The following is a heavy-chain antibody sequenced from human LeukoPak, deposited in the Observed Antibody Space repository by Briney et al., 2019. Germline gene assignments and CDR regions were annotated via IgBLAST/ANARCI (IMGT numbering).Heavy chain of an antibody. CDR3: AVGSYLGRNFDY. V-gene: IGHV3-23*01. J-gene: IGHJ4*02. D-gene: IGHD1-26*01. CDR2: INGSGGST. CDR1: GFTFSSYA. Sequence: ASLRLSCAASGFTFSSYAMSWVRQAPGKGLEWVSAINGSGGSTYYADSVKGRFTISRDNSKNTLYLQMNMLTAEDTAVYYSAVGSYLGRNFDYWGQGTLVTVSS.